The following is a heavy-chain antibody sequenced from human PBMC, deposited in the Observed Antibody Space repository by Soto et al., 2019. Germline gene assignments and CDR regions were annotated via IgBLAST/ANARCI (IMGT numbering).Heavy chain of an antibody. J-gene: IGHJ3*02. CDR3: ARGGGVGVAGSAAFDM. V-gene: IGHV1-2*02. CDR1: GYPVTAYY. Sequence: QLHLVQSGAVVKKPGASVTVSCSASGYPVTAYYMHWVRQDPGRGLEWMGGINPATGAAKYTQTFQGRVPMARDTAKSTVFMELSGLASGDTAFFYCARGGGVGVAGSAAFDMWGQGTLVTVSS. CDR2: INPATGAA. D-gene: IGHD3-3*01.